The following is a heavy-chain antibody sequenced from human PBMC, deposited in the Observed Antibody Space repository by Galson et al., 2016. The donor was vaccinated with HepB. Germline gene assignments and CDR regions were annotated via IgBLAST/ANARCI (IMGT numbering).Heavy chain of an antibody. V-gene: IGHV1-2*02. CDR3: AKVGTSGWSS. CDR1: GCTFTEYF. CDR2: IDPSSGDT. J-gene: IGHJ5*02. D-gene: IGHD6-19*01. Sequence: SVKVSCKASGCTFTEYFLHWVRQAPGQGPEWMGWIDPSSGDTNSATRFHDRVVMTRDTSISIAYMELSSLISDDTAVYYCAKVGTSGWSSWGQGTLVTVSS.